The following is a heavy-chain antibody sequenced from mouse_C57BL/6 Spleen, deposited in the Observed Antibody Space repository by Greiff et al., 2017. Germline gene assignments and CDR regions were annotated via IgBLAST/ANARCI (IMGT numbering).Heavy chain of an antibody. CDR1: GYSITSGYY. Sequence: VQLQQSGPGLVKPSQSLSLTCSVTGYSITSGYYWHWIRQFPGNKLEWMGYISYDGSNNYHPSLQNRIPITRDTSKNQLFLKLNSVTTEDTATYYCARDHPYYSNFDDWGQGTTLTVSS. CDR2: ISYDGSN. CDR3: ARDHPYYSNFDD. D-gene: IGHD2-5*01. J-gene: IGHJ2*01. V-gene: IGHV3-6*01.